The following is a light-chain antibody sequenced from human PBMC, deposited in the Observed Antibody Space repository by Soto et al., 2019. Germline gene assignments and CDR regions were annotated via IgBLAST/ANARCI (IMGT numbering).Light chain of an antibody. Sequence: EIVLTQYTGTLSLSPGERATLSCRASQSVSSNYLAWYQQKPGQAPRLLIYGASSRATGIPDRFSGSGSGTDFTLTISRLEPEDFAVYYCQQFATSPLTFGGGTKVDIK. CDR1: QSVSSNY. V-gene: IGKV3-20*01. J-gene: IGKJ4*01. CDR2: GAS. CDR3: QQFATSPLT.